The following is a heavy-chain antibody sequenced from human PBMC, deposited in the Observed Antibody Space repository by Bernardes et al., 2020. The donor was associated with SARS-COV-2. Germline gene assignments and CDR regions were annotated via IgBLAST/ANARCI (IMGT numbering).Heavy chain of an antibody. CDR3: ARSVEGYYDY. Sequence: GGSLRLSCAASGFSFNIYSMNWVRQAPGKGLEWISYITSDTKTIYYADSVKGRFTISRDNARNSLFLQMQSLRDEDTAVYYCARSVEGYYDYWGQGTLVTVSS. D-gene: IGHD2-21*01. J-gene: IGHJ4*02. CDR2: ITSDTKTI. V-gene: IGHV3-48*02. CDR1: GFSFNIYS.